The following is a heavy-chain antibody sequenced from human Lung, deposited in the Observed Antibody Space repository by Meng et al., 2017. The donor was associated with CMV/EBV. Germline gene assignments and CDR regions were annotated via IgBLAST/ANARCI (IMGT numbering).Heavy chain of an antibody. D-gene: IGHD3-10*01. CDR3: AREGYDYDSGSYYYYFDH. CDR1: RFSSYT. J-gene: IGHJ4*02. V-gene: IGHV3-21*01. Sequence: GGSLRLXCAASRFSSYTLNWVRQAPGKGLEWVSSISSSSSYVYYADSVKGRFTISRDNAKNSLYLQMNSLRAEDTAVYYCAREGYDYDSGSYYYYFDHWGQGSXVTVSS. CDR2: ISSSSSYV.